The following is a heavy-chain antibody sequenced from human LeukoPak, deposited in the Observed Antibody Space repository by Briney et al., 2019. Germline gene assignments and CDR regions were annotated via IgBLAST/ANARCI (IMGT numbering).Heavy chain of an antibody. CDR1: GFTFSSYW. CDR2: IKQDGSEK. J-gene: IGHJ6*02. V-gene: IGHV3-7*01. Sequence: GGSLRLSCAASGFTFSSYWMSWVRQAPGKGLEWVANIKQDGSEKYYVDSVKGRFTISRDNAKNSLYLQMNSLRAEDTAVYYCARMEENEGYYYGMDVWGQGTTVTAPS. CDR3: ARMEENEGYYYGMDV. D-gene: IGHD1-1*01.